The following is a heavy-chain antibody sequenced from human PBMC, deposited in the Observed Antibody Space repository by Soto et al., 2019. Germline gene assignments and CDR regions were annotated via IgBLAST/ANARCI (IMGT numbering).Heavy chain of an antibody. V-gene: IGHV3-48*03. CDR3: ASSASSGSYPSGNWFDP. J-gene: IGHJ5*02. Sequence: GGSLRLSCAASGFTFSSYEMNWVRQAPGKGLEWVSYISSSGSTIYYADSVKGRFTISRDNAKNSLYLQMNSLRAEDTAVYYCASSASSGSYPSGNWFDPWGQGTLVTVSS. CDR2: ISSSGSTI. D-gene: IGHD1-26*01. CDR1: GFTFSSYE.